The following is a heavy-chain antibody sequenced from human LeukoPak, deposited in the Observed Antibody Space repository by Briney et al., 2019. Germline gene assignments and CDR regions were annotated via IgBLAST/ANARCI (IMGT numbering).Heavy chain of an antibody. Sequence: SQTLSLTCAISGDSVSRNSAVWNWIRQSPSRGLEWLGRTYYRSKWYNDYAVSVKSRITISPDTSRNQFSLQLNSVTPEDTAVYYCARQTGAGLFILPGGQGTLVTVSS. CDR2: TYYRSKWYN. J-gene: IGHJ4*02. V-gene: IGHV6-1*01. CDR1: GDSVSRNSAV. D-gene: IGHD3-3*01. CDR3: ARQTGAGLFILP.